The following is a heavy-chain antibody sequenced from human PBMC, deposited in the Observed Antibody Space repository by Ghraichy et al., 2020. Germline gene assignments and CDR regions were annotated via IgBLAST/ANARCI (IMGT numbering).Heavy chain of an antibody. D-gene: IGHD3-22*01. J-gene: IGHJ4*02. CDR3: VRGYYYDTSGPKYYFDS. V-gene: IGHV3-11*01. CDR2: IRNSGATI. CDR1: GFIFSDSY. Sequence: SLRLSCAASGFIFSDSYMSWIRQAPGKGLEWIAYIRNSGATIYYRDSVKGRFTISRDNTKDLLYLHMNSLSADDTAVYYCVRGYYYDTSGPKYYFDSWGQGTLVTVSS.